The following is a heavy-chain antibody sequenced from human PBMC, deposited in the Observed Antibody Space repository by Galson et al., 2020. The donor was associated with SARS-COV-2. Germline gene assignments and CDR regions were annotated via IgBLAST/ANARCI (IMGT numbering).Heavy chain of an antibody. CDR3: ARGGWATAMVTGYYMDV. V-gene: IGHV1-69*05. D-gene: IGHD5-18*01. CDR1: GGTFSSYA. J-gene: IGHJ6*03. CDR2: IIPIFGTA. Sequence: ASVKVSCKASGGTFSSYAISWVRQAPGQWLEWMGGIIPIFGTANYAQKFQGRVTITTDESTSTAYMELSSLRSEDTAVYYCARGGWATAMVTGYYMDVWGKGTTVTVSS.